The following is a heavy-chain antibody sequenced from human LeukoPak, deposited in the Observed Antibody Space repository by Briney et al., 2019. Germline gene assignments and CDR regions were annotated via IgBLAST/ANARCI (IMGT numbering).Heavy chain of an antibody. CDR1: GFTFSSVG. Sequence: PGGSLRLSCGASGFTFSSVGMHWVRQAPGKGLEWVAFIQFDGSNSYYADSVKGRFTLSRDNSKNTLYLQMDSLRAEDTAIYYCAKGQGYYCDHWGQGTLVTVSS. CDR2: IQFDGSNS. CDR3: AKGQGYYCDH. J-gene: IGHJ4*02. D-gene: IGHD3-22*01. V-gene: IGHV3-30*02.